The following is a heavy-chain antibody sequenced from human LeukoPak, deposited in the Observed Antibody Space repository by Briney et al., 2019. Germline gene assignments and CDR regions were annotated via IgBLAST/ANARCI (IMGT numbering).Heavy chain of an antibody. V-gene: IGHV3-23*01. Sequence: GGSLRLSCAVSGFPLSSYAMSWVRQAPGKGLEWVSATSSSDAGTYYADSVRGRFTISRDNSKNTLYLQMNSLRAEDAAVYYCAKVTYGSGTYGAFDYWGQGTLVTVSS. J-gene: IGHJ4*02. CDR1: GFPLSSYA. D-gene: IGHD3-10*01. CDR3: AKVTYGSGTYGAFDY. CDR2: TSSSDAGT.